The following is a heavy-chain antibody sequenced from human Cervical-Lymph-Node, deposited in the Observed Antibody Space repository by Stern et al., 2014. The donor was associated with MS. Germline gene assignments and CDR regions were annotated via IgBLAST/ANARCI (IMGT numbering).Heavy chain of an antibody. J-gene: IGHJ4*02. Sequence: QVTLKESGPALVKPTQTLTLTCTFSGFSLITSGMRVSWIRQTPGRALEWLARIDWNDKTFYNSSQMTRLTISKDTSKNQVVLIMTNVDPVDTGTYFCARMMGSGYRHYFDYWGQGTPVTVSS. CDR1: GFSLITSGMR. D-gene: IGHD3-3*01. V-gene: IGHV2-70*04. CDR2: IDWNDKT. CDR3: ARMMGSGYRHYFDY.